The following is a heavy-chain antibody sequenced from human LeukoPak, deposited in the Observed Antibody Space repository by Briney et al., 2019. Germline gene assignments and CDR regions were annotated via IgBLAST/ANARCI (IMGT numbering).Heavy chain of an antibody. D-gene: IGHD2-2*01. Sequence: GGSLRLSCAASGFTFSSYAMSWVRQAPGKGLEWVSAISGSGGSTYYADSVKGRFTISRDNSKNTLYLQMNSLRAEDTAVYYCALSKAVVPAATDYWGQGTLVTVSS. CDR2: ISGSGGST. CDR3: ALSKAVVPAATDY. J-gene: IGHJ4*02. V-gene: IGHV3-23*01. CDR1: GFTFSSYA.